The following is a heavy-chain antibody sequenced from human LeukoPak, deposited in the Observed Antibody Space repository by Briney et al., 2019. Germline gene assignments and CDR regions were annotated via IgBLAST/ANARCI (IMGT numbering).Heavy chain of an antibody. V-gene: IGHV1-46*01. CDR2: INPSGGST. CDR3: ARSSAYYNEADI. Sequence: GASVKVSCKTSGYSFTSYYIHWVRQAPGQGLEWMGIINPSGGSTTYAQKFQGRLTVASDTSTSTVYMELSSLRSEDTAMYYCARSSAYYNEADIWGQGTMVTVSS. CDR1: GYSFTSYY. J-gene: IGHJ3*02. D-gene: IGHD1-26*01.